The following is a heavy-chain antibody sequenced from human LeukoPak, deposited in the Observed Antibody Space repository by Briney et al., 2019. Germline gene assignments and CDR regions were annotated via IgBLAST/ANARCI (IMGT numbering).Heavy chain of an antibody. V-gene: IGHV4-39*01. J-gene: IGHJ2*01. CDR1: GGSISSSSYY. CDR2: IYYSGST. D-gene: IGHD6-19*01. CDR3: ARVLTGSSGWPYWYFDL. Sequence: SETLSLTCTVSGGSISSSSYYWGWIRQPPGKGLEWIGSIYYSGSTYYNPSLKSRVTISVDTSKNQFSLKLSSVTAADTAVYYCARVLTGSSGWPYWYFDLWGRGTLVTVSS.